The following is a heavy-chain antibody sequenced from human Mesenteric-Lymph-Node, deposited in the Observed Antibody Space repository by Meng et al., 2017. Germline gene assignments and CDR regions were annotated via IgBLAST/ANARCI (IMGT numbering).Heavy chain of an antibody. D-gene: IGHD3-22*01. CDR2: VLSDGHNN. Sequence: GQLGEAGGSVVQPGGSLRLSWAASGFTFRSYWMHWVRQAPGKGLEWVAVVLSDGHNNHYADSVKGRFTISRDTSKNTLFLQMDSLRPEDTAVFYCAREGRHDSGGPTAFDYWGLGTLVTVSS. J-gene: IGHJ4*02. CDR3: AREGRHDSGGPTAFDY. V-gene: IGHV3-30*01. CDR1: GFTFRSYW.